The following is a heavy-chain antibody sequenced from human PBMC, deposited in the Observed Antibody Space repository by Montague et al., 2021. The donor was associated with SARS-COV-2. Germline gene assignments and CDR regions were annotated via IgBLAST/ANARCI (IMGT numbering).Heavy chain of an antibody. D-gene: IGHD3-3*01. CDR1: GGSLSGYY. Sequence: SETLSLTCAVYGGSLSGYYWAWIRQTPAKGLEWIGEINHSGSTNYNPSLESRLTISVDTSKKQFSLKLNSMTAADTAVYYCARGADYDFWSGFLRYKWFDPWGLGTPVTVSS. V-gene: IGHV4-34*01. CDR2: INHSGST. CDR3: ARGADYDFWSGFLRYKWFDP. J-gene: IGHJ5*02.